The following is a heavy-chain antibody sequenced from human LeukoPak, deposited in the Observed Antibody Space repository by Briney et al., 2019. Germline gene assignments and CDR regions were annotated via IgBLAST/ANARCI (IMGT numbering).Heavy chain of an antibody. CDR3: AKVFYPAAGTGRVDFPFDF. J-gene: IGHJ4*02. CDR1: GFTFSSYA. CDR2: ISGSGGST. V-gene: IGHV3-23*01. D-gene: IGHD6-13*01. Sequence: PGGSLRLSCAASGFTFSSYAMTWVRQAPGKGLEWVSGISGSGGSTYYADSVKDRFTISRDNSKNTLYLQMNSLRAEDTAVYYCAKVFYPAAGTGRVDFPFDFWGQGTLVTVSS.